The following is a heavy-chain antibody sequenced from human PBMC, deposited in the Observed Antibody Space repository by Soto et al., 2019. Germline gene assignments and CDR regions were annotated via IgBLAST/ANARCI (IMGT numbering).Heavy chain of an antibody. CDR3: ARGNYYDSSGPGGY. V-gene: IGHV4-34*01. D-gene: IGHD3-22*01. J-gene: IGHJ4*02. Sequence: SETLSLTCAVYGGSFSGYYWSWIRQPPGKGLEWIGEINHSGSTNYNPSLKSRVTISVDTSKNQFSLKLSSVTAADTAVYYCARGNYYDSSGPGGYWGQGTLVTVSS. CDR1: GGSFSGYY. CDR2: INHSGST.